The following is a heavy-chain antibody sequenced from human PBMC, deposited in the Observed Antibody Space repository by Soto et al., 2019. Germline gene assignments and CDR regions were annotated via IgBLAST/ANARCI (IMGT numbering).Heavy chain of an antibody. CDR1: GGTFSSYA. J-gene: IGHJ5*02. V-gene: IGHV1-69*01. CDR3: ARTLYSSSSEGALGWFDP. Sequence: QVQLVQSGAEVKKPGSSVKVSCKASGGTFSSYAISWVRQAPGQGLEWMGGIIPIFGTANYAQKFQGRVTITADESTSTAYMELSSLRSEDTAVYYCARTLYSSSSEGALGWFDPWGQGTLVTVSS. D-gene: IGHD6-13*01. CDR2: IIPIFGTA.